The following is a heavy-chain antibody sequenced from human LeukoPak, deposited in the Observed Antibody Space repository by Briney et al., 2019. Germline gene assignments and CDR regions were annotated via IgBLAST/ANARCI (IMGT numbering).Heavy chain of an antibody. Sequence: ASVTVSCKASGYTFTSYDINWVRQATGQGLEWMGWMNPNSGNTGYAQKFQGRVTITRNTSISTAYMELSSLRSEDTAVYYCARVGLELVFDYWGQGTLVTVSS. CDR2: MNPNSGNT. CDR3: ARVGLELVFDY. J-gene: IGHJ4*02. D-gene: IGHD1-7*01. V-gene: IGHV1-8*03. CDR1: GYTFTSYD.